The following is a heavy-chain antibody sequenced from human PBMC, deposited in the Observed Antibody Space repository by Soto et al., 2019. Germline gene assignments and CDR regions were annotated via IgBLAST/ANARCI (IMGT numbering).Heavy chain of an antibody. J-gene: IGHJ4*02. CDR3: AAGGGLPRYD. V-gene: IGHV4-30-2*01. Sequence: QLQLQESGSGLVKPSQTLSLTCAVSGGSISSGGYSWSWIRQPPGKGLEWIGYIYHSGSTYYNPSPQDRITISVDRSKNQFSPKVSFVTAADTAVYFRAAGGGLPRYDLGQGTLVTVSS. CDR2: IYHSGST. CDR1: GGSISSGGYS. D-gene: IGHD5-12*01.